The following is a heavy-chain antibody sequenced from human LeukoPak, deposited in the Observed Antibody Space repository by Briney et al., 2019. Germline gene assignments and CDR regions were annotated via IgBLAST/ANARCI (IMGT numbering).Heavy chain of an antibody. CDR1: GFTFSSYA. D-gene: IGHD4-17*01. CDR2: ISGSGGST. CDR3: ARVTTVTPYDAFDI. V-gene: IGHV3-23*01. Sequence: GGSLRLSCAASGFTFSSYAMNWVRQAPGKGLEWVSVISGSGGSTYYADSVKGRFTISRDNSKNTLYLQMNSLRAEDTAVYYCARVTTVTPYDAFDIWGQGTMVTVSS. J-gene: IGHJ3*02.